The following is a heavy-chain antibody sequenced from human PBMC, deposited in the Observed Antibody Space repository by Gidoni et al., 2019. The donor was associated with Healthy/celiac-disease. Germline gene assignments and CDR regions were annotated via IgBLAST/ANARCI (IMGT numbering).Heavy chain of an antibody. CDR1: GYTFTSYD. J-gene: IGHJ3*02. CDR2: MNPNSGNT. Sequence: QVQLVQSGAEVKKPGASVKVSCKASGYTFTSYDINWVRQATGQGLEWMGWMNPNSGNTGYAQKFQGRVTMTRNTSMSTAYMELSSLRSEDTAVYYCASQYYYGSGGNNAFDIWGQGTMVTVSS. CDR3: ASQYYYGSGGNNAFDI. D-gene: IGHD3-10*01. V-gene: IGHV1-8*01.